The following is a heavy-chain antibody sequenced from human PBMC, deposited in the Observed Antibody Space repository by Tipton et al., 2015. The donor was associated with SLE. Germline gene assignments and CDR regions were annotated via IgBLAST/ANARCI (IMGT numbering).Heavy chain of an antibody. Sequence: TLSLTCTVSGGSISSSSYYWGWIRQPPGKGLEWIGSIYYSGSTYYNPSLKSRVTISGDTSKNQFSLKLSSVTAADTAVYYCASLAAAGTDYYGMDVWGQGTTVTVSS. CDR3: ASLAAAGTDYYGMDV. J-gene: IGHJ6*02. CDR1: GGSISSSSYY. CDR2: IYYSGST. V-gene: IGHV4-39*01. D-gene: IGHD6-13*01.